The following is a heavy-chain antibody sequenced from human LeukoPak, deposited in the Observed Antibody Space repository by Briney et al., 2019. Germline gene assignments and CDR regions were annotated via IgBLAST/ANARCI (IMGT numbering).Heavy chain of an antibody. D-gene: IGHD1-26*01. CDR3: ARAYYQGDAFDI. CDR1: GVSISSYY. CDR2: IYYSGST. Sequence: SETLSLTCTVSGVSISSYYWSWIRQPPGKGLEWIGYIYYSGSTNYNPSLKSRVTISVDTSKNQFSLKLSSVTAADTAVYYCARAYYQGDAFDIWGQGTMVTVSS. V-gene: IGHV4-59*01. J-gene: IGHJ3*02.